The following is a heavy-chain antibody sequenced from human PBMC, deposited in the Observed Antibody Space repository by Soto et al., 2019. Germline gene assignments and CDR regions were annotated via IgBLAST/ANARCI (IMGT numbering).Heavy chain of an antibody. V-gene: IGHV3-15*07. CDR1: GFTFSNAW. Sequence: EVQLVESGGGLVKPGGSLRLSCAASGFTFSNAWMNWVRQAPGKGLEWVGRIKSKTDGGTTDYAAPVKGRFTISRADSKNTLYLQMNSLKTEDTAVYYCTTGITMVRGVIISYYYYYGMDVWGQGTTVTVSS. D-gene: IGHD3-10*01. J-gene: IGHJ6*02. CDR3: TTGITMVRGVIISYYYYYGMDV. CDR2: IKSKTDGGTT.